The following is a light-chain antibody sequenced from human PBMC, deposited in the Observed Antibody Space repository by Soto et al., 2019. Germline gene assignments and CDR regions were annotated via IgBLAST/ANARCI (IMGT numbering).Light chain of an antibody. V-gene: IGKV1-5*01. J-gene: IGKJ1*01. CDR2: DAS. Sequence: DIQMTQSPSTLSASVGDRVTITCRASQSIGNRLAWYQQKPGKAPKVVIYDASSLESGVPSRFSGSGSGTEFILTINSLQPDDFATYCCQHYGGMWAFGQGTKVEI. CDR1: QSIGNR. CDR3: QHYGGMWA.